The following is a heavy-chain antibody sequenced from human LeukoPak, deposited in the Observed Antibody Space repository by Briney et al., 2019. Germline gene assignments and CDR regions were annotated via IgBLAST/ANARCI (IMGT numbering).Heavy chain of an antibody. Sequence: GGSLRLSCPPSGFTFSNPQMNRLGQAPGTGREGVGRVKGKPVGGTADYAAPVKGRFTISRDDSKNTLDLQLNSLKTEDTAIYYCATALKWELPNFDYWGQGTLVTVSS. CDR3: ATALKWELPNFDY. V-gene: IGHV3-15*01. J-gene: IGHJ4*02. D-gene: IGHD1-26*01. CDR1: GFTFSNPQ. CDR2: VKGKPVGGTA.